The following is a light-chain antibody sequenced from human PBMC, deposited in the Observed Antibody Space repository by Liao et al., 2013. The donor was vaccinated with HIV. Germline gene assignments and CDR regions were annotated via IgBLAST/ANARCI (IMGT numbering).Light chain of an antibody. CDR1: KLGDKY. J-gene: IGLJ1*01. Sequence: SYDLTQPPSVSVSPGQTASITCSGDKLGDKYACWYQQKPGQSPVLVIYQDYKRPSGVPERFSGSNSGNTATLTISGTQAMDEADYYCQVWDSTSTWKVFGTGTRVTVL. CDR3: QVWDSTSTWKV. CDR2: QDY. V-gene: IGLV3-1*01.